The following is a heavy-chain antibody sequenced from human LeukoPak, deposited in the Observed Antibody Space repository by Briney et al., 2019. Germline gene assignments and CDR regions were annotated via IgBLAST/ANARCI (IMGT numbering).Heavy chain of an antibody. CDR2: IYHSGST. CDR1: GDSISGYY. J-gene: IGHJ4*02. CDR3: TKGRGI. Sequence: PSETLPLTCTVSGDSISGYYWSWIRQPPGKGLEWIGYIYHSGSTIYNPSLKSRVTISVDTSKNQFSLKLTSVTAADTAVYYCTKGRGIWGQGTLVTVSS. V-gene: IGHV4-59*08. D-gene: IGHD3-10*01.